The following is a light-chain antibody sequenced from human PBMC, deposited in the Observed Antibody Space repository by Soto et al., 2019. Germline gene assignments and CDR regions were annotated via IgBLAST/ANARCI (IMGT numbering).Light chain of an antibody. CDR3: QQANSFPAT. CDR2: AAS. Sequence: DIQMTQSPSTLSVSVGDRVTITCRASQTISSWLAWYQQKPGKAPKLLIYAASTLQSGVPSRFRGSGSGTEFTLTISSLQPEDFATYYCQQANSFPATFGQGTKVDIK. V-gene: IGKV1-12*01. CDR1: QTISSW. J-gene: IGKJ1*01.